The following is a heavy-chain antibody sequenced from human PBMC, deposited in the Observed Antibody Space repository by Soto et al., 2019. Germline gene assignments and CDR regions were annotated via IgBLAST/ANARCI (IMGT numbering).Heavy chain of an antibody. Sequence: SETLSLTCAVYGGSFSGYYWSWIRQPPGKGLEWIGEINHSGSTNYNPSLESRVTISVDTSKNQFSLKLSSVTAADTAVYYCARNSPITIFGVVQYYFDYWGQGTLVTVSS. D-gene: IGHD3-3*01. CDR1: GGSFSGYY. CDR2: INHSGST. V-gene: IGHV4-34*01. J-gene: IGHJ4*02. CDR3: ARNSPITIFGVVQYYFDY.